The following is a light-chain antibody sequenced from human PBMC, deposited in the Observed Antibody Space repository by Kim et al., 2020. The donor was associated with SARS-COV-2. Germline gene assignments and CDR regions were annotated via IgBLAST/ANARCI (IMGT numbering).Light chain of an antibody. Sequence: EIVLTQSPATLSLSPGEGATLSCRASQSVSSYLAWYQQKPGQAPRLLIYDASNRVTGIPARFSGSGSGTDFTLTISSLEPEDFAVYYCQQRSNWPLTFGGGTKVDIK. V-gene: IGKV3-11*01. J-gene: IGKJ4*01. CDR2: DAS. CDR1: QSVSSY. CDR3: QQRSNWPLT.